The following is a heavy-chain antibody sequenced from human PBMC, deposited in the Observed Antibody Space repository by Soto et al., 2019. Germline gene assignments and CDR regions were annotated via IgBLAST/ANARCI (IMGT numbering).Heavy chain of an antibody. CDR3: ASPDSYFEY. V-gene: IGHV3-30-3*01. D-gene: IGHD3-22*01. CDR1: GFTFSSFA. J-gene: IGHJ4*02. Sequence: ESGGGVVQPGRSLRLSCAASGFTFSSFAMHWVRQTPAKGLEWVAVISSDGSNKYYADSVKGRFTISRDNSKNTLYLQMNSLRAEDTAVYYCASPDSYFEYWGQGTLVTVSS. CDR2: ISSDGSNK.